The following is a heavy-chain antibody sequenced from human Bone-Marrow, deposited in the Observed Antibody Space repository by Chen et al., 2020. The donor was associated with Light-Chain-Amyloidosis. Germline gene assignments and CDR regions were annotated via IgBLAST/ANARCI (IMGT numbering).Heavy chain of an antibody. CDR2: TNPDGSRT. Sequence: EVQLVQSGGGLVQPGGSLRLSCAASTFTISEYWMHWVRQAPGKGLVWVARTNPDGSRTGHAGSVRGRFTISRDDARNTLYLQMRSLRAEGTAVDYCVKDFVGPRDYWGPGDLVTVSS. J-gene: IGHJ4*02. CDR3: VKDFVGPRDY. D-gene: IGHD2-21*01. CDR1: TFTISEYW. V-gene: IGHV3-74*01.